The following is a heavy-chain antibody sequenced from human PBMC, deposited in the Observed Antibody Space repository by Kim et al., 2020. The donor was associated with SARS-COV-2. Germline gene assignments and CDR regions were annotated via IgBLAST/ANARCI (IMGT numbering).Heavy chain of an antibody. CDR2: INHNGAT. J-gene: IGHJ6*02. CDR3: VRGRAGVVPSPIMGLGPYYDYYALYV. D-gene: IGHD3-3*01. V-gene: IGHV4-34*01. CDR1: VGSFSGYQ. Sequence: SETLSLTCAVYVGSFSGYQWTWIRQSPGKGLEWIGEINHNGATNYNPSLRSRVAISVDTSKNQFSLKVKSVTAADTAVYFCVRGRAGVVPSPIMGLGPYYDYYALYVWGQGTTVSVSS.